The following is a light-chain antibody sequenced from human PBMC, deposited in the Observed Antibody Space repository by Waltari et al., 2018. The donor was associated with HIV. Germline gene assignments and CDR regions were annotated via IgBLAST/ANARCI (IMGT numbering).Light chain of an antibody. Sequence: QSVLTQPASVSGALGLRATITCTRSSANNGAEYELHGYQQCPGAAPRLLIYINIILPSGVPDLFSGSKSGTSASLAITGLQAEDEADYYCQSYDSRLTVWVFGGGTKVTVL. CDR2: INI. J-gene: IGLJ3*02. CDR3: QSYDSRLTVWV. CDR1: SANNGAEYE. V-gene: IGLV1-40*01.